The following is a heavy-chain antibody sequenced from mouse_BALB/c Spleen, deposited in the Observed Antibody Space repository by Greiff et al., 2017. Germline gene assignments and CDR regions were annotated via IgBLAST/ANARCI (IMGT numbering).Heavy chain of an antibody. CDR1: GFTFSSYT. Sequence: EVKLVESGGGLVKPGGSLKLSCAASGFTFSSYTMSWVRQTPEKRLEWVATISSGGSYTYYPDSVKGRFTISRDNAKNTLYLQMSSLKSEDTAMYYCTRDEGGLRGYYFDYWGQGTTLTVSS. J-gene: IGHJ2*01. V-gene: IGHV5-6-4*01. CDR2: ISSGGSYT. D-gene: IGHD2-2*01. CDR3: TRDEGGLRGYYFDY.